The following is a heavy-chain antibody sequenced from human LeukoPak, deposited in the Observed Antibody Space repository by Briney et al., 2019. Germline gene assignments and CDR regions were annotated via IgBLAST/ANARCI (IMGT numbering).Heavy chain of an antibody. CDR3: APALDSSGWYSGY. V-gene: IGHV3-23*01. D-gene: IGHD6-19*01. CDR1: GFTFSSYA. J-gene: IGHJ4*02. CDR2: ISGSGGST. Sequence: GGSLRLSCAASGFTFSSYAMSWVRQAPGKGLEWVSVISGSGGSTYYADSVKGRFTISRDNSKNTLYLQMNSLRAEDTAVYYCAPALDSSGWYSGYWGQGTLVTVSS.